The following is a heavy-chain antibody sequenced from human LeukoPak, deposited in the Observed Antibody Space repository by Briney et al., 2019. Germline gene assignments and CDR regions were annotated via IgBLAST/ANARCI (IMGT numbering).Heavy chain of an antibody. CDR2: ISSSSSYI. CDR1: GFTFSSYS. V-gene: IGHV3-21*01. CDR3: AGSSGSSGSDFDY. Sequence: GGSLRLSCAASGFTFSSYSMNWVRQAPGKGLEWVSSISSSSSYIYYADSVKGRFTISRDNAKNSLYLQMNSLRAEDTAVYYCAGSSGSSGSDFDYWGQGTLVTVSS. D-gene: IGHD3-22*01. J-gene: IGHJ4*02.